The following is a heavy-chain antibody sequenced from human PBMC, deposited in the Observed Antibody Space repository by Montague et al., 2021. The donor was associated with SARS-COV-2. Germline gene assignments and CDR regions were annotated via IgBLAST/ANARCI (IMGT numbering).Heavy chain of an antibody. Sequence: SETLSLTCAVYGWSFSGYYWCWLLQPPGKELVGSGEINHSGSTTSNPPXXSRVTISVDTSTNQFSLKLSSVTAADTAVYYCASPMVRGFSSVFDIWGQGTMVTVSS. V-gene: IGHV4-34*01. CDR1: GWSFSGYY. D-gene: IGHD3-10*01. CDR3: ASPMVRGFSSVFDI. CDR2: INHSGST. J-gene: IGHJ3*02.